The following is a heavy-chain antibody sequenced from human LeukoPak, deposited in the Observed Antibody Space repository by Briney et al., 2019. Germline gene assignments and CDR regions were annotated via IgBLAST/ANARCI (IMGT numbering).Heavy chain of an antibody. D-gene: IGHD5-24*01. CDR3: AKDRDGYNYFDY. J-gene: IGHJ4*02. CDR1: GFTFSSYG. V-gene: IGHV3-30*18. CDR2: ISYDGSNK. Sequence: QPGGSLRLSCAASGFTFSSYGMHWVRKAPGKGLEWVAVISYDGSNKYYADSVKGRFTISRDNSKNTLYLQMNSLRAEDTAVYYCAKDRDGYNYFDYWGRGTLVTVSS.